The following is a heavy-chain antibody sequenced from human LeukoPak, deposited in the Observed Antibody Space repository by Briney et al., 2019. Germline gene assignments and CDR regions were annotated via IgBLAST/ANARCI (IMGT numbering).Heavy chain of an antibody. Sequence: GGSLRLSCAASGFTVSSNYMSWVRQAPGKGLEWVSVIYSGGSTYYADSAKGRFTISRDNTKNTLYLQMNSLTAEDTAVYYCAKPAAIGPYHYYYYMDVWGKGTTVTVSS. CDR1: GFTVSSNY. V-gene: IGHV3-53*01. CDR3: AKPAAIGPYHYYYYMDV. CDR2: IYSGGST. J-gene: IGHJ6*03. D-gene: IGHD2-2*01.